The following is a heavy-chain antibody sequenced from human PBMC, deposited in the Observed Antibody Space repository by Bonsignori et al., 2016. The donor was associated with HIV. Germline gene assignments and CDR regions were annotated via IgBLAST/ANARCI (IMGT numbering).Heavy chain of an antibody. Sequence: QVQLQQWGAGLLKSSETLSLTCAVYGVSFSGFYWSWIRQPPGKGLEWIGEILHSGNTNYTPSLKGRVSISADMSKNQVSLKLSSVTAADTAVYYCARGLGGLRLGELSFAPQYYYHMDVWGKGPRSPSP. D-gene: IGHD3-16*02. CDR3: ARGLGGLRLGELSFAPQYYYHMDV. CDR1: GVSFSGFY. CDR2: ILHSGNT. J-gene: IGHJ6*03. V-gene: IGHV4-34*01.